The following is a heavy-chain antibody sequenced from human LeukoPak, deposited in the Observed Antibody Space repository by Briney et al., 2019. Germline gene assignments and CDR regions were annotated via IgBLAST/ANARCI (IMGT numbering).Heavy chain of an antibody. D-gene: IGHD3-16*02. V-gene: IGHV3-30*03. Sequence: GGSLRLSCAASGFTFSSYAMHWVRQAPGKGLEWVAVISYDGSNKYYADSVKGRFTISRDNSKNTLYLQMNSLRAEDTAVYYCARSYYDYVWGSYRYTSGGYYYMDVWGKGTTVTISS. CDR1: GFTFSSYA. J-gene: IGHJ6*03. CDR2: ISYDGSNK. CDR3: ARSYYDYVWGSYRYTSGGYYYMDV.